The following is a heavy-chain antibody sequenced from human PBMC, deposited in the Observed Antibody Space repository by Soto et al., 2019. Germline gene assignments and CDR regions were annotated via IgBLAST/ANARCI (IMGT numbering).Heavy chain of an antibody. CDR1: GGTFSSYA. D-gene: IGHD2-8*01. Sequence: QVQLVQSGAEVKKPGSSVKVSCKASGGTFSSYAISWVRQAPGQGLEWMGGIIPIFGTANYAQNFQGRVTITADESTSTAYMELSSLRSEDTAVYYCATDGDCTNGVCPAYYFDYWGQGTLVTVSS. V-gene: IGHV1-69*12. CDR3: ATDGDCTNGVCPAYYFDY. CDR2: IIPIFGTA. J-gene: IGHJ4*02.